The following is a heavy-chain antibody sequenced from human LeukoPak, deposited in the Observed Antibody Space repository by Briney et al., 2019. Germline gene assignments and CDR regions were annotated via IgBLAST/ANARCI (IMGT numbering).Heavy chain of an antibody. V-gene: IGHV3-48*03. J-gene: IGHJ3*02. CDR2: ISSSGSTI. D-gene: IGHD3-3*01. Sequence: GGSLRLSCAASGFTFSSYEMNWVRQAPGKGLEWVSYISSSGSTIYYADSVNGRFTISRDNAKNSLSLQMNSLRAEDTAVYYCARDSRSQYYDFWSGYFWAGGAFDIWGQGTMVTVSS. CDR3: ARDSRSQYYDFWSGYFWAGGAFDI. CDR1: GFTFSSYE.